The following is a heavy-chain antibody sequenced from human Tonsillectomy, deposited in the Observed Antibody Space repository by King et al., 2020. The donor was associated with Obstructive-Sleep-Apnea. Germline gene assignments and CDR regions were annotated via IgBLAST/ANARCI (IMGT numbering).Heavy chain of an antibody. D-gene: IGHD2-2*01. CDR3: AREICSSTWPYLDYYYGMDV. V-gene: IGHV1-46*01. CDR1: GYSLTTYY. Sequence: VQLVESGAEVKKPGASVKASCKASGYSLTTYYMHWVRQAPGQGLEWMGIINPSGGNTSYAQKFQGRVTMTRDTSTSTVYMELSSLRSEDTAVYYCAREICSSTWPYLDYYYGMDVWGQGTTVTVSS. CDR2: INPSGGNT. J-gene: IGHJ6*02.